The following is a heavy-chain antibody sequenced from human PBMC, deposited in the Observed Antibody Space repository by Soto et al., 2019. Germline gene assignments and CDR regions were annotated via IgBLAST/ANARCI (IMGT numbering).Heavy chain of an antibody. CDR2: ISGSGGST. J-gene: IGHJ6*02. CDR1: GFTFSSYA. V-gene: IGHV3-23*01. D-gene: IGHD3-3*01. CDR3: AKTVSDFWYYGMDV. Sequence: EVQLLESGGGLVQPGGSLRLSCAASGFTFSSYAMSWVRQAPGKGLEWVSAISGSGGSTYYTDSGKGRFTISRDNSKNTLYLQMNSLRAEDTAVYYCAKTVSDFWYYGMDVWGQGTTVTVSS.